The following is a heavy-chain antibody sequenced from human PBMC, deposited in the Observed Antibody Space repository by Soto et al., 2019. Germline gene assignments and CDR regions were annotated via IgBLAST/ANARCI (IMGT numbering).Heavy chain of an antibody. J-gene: IGHJ3*02. CDR1: GFTVSSNY. CDR3: ARDRRVTTYGDDAFDI. V-gene: IGHV3-53*01. D-gene: IGHD4-17*01. CDR2: IYSGGST. Sequence: PGGSLRLSCAASGFTVSSNYMSWVRQAPGKGLEWVSVIYSGGSTYYADSVKGRFTISRDNSKNTLYLQMNSLRAEDTAVYYCARDRRVTTYGDDAFDIWGQGTMVTVSS.